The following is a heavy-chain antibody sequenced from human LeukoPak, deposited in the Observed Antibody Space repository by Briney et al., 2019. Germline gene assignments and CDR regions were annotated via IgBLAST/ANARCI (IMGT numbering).Heavy chain of an antibody. Sequence: AGGSLRLSCAASGFTFSSYSMNWVRQAPGKGLEWVSSISSSSSYIYYADSVKGRFTISRDNAKNSLYLQMNSLRAEDTAVYYCARVGWELPYYYYYYMDVWGKGTTVTVSS. CDR1: GFTFSSYS. D-gene: IGHD1-26*01. J-gene: IGHJ6*03. V-gene: IGHV3-21*01. CDR2: ISSSSSYI. CDR3: ARVGWELPYYYYYYMDV.